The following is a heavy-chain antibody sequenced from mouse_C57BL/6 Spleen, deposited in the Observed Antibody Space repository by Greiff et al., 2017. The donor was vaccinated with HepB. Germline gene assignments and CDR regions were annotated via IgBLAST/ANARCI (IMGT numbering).Heavy chain of an antibody. CDR3: ARRYYYGSSDYAMDY. J-gene: IGHJ4*01. V-gene: IGHV1-66*01. CDR2: IYPGSGNT. D-gene: IGHD1-1*01. Sequence: VQLVESGPELVKPGASVKISCKASGYSFTSYYIHWVKQRPGQGLEWIGWIYPGSGNTKYNEKFKGKATLTADTSSSTAYMQLSSLTSEDSAVYYCARRYYYGSSDYAMDYWGQGTSVTVSS. CDR1: GYSFTSYY.